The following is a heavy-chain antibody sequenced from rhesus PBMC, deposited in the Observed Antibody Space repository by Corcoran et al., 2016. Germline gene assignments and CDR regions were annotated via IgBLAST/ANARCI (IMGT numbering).Heavy chain of an antibody. Sequence: EVQLVESGGGLVQPGGSLRLACAASGFTFSSYDMSWVRQAPGKGLEWVSYFSYTGKTIDYADSVKCRFTISRDNAKNALSLQMSSLRAEDTAVYYCTRDIRTGFDVWGPGVLVTVSS. CDR3: TRDIRTGFDV. V-gene: IGHV3-136*01. CDR1: GFTFSSYD. CDR2: FSYTGKTI. J-gene: IGHJ5-1*01.